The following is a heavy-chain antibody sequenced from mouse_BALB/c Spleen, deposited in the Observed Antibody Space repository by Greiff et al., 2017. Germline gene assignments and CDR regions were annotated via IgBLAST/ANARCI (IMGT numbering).Heavy chain of an antibody. Sequence: EVQLQQSGPELVKPGASVKIPCTASGYTFTDYNMDWVKQSHGKSLEWIGDINPNNGGTIYNQKFKGKATLTVDTSSSTAYMELRSLTSEDTAVYDCARRGYDGNYDVYIFDYWGQGTTLTVSS. CDR1: GYTFTDYN. D-gene: IGHD2-3*01. V-gene: IGHV1-18*01. CDR2: INPNNGGT. J-gene: IGHJ2*01. CDR3: ARRGYDGNYDVYIFDY.